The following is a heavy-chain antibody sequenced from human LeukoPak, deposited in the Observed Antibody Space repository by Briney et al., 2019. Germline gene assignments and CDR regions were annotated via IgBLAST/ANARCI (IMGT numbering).Heavy chain of an antibody. CDR2: ISYDGSNK. CDR1: GFTFSSYA. V-gene: IGHV3-30-3*01. D-gene: IGHD3-10*01. CDR3: ARVLGVQYYYGSGNMDLPDY. J-gene: IGHJ4*02. Sequence: GGSLRLSCAASGFTFSSYAMHLVRQAPGKGLEWVAVISYDGSNKYYADSVKGRFTISRDNSKNTLYLQMNSLRAEDTAVYYCARVLGVQYYYGSGNMDLPDYWGQGTLVTVSS.